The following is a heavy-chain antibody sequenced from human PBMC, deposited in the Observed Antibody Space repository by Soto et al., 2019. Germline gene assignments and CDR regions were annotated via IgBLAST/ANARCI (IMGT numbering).Heavy chain of an antibody. V-gene: IGHV4-39*01. CDR1: GGSISDTRYY. Sequence: PSETLSLTCTVSGGSISDTRYYWGWIRQPPGKGLEWVATVYYTESKYYNPSLRSRVTISVGTSKNQFSLKLRSVTAADMAVYYCARRLSSGEYSYGYDWYDPWGQGTLVTVSS. J-gene: IGHJ5*02. CDR2: VYYTESK. CDR3: ARRLSSGEYSYGYDWYDP. D-gene: IGHD5-18*01.